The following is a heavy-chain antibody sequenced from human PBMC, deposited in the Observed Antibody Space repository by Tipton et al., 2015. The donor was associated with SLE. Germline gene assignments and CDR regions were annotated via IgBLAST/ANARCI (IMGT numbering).Heavy chain of an antibody. V-gene: IGHV4-31*03. CDR2: IYYSGST. CDR1: GGSISSGGYY. J-gene: IGHJ4*02. D-gene: IGHD3-10*01. Sequence: TLSLTCTVSGGSISSGGYYWSWIRQHPGKGLEWIGYIYYSGSTYYNPSLKSRVTISVDTSKNQFSLKLSSVTAADTAVYYCARGHRVRGDPYFDYWGQGTLVTVSS. CDR3: ARGHRVRGDPYFDY.